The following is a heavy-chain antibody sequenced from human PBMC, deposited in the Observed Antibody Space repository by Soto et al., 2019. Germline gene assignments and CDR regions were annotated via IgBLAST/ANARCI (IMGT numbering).Heavy chain of an antibody. Sequence: QVQLVESGGGVVQPGRSLRLSCAASGFTXXSYAMHWVRQAPGKGLEWVAVISYDGSNKYYADSVKGRFTISRDNSKNTRYLQMNSLRAEDTAXXXXXXXXXXXPALDYWGQGTLVTVSS. J-gene: IGHJ4*02. CDR1: GFTXXSYA. CDR2: ISYDGSNK. V-gene: IGHV3-30-3*01. CDR3: XXXXXXXPALDY.